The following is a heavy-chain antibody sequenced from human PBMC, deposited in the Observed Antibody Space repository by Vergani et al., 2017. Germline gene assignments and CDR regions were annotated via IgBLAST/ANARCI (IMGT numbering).Heavy chain of an antibody. Sequence: VQLVESGGGLVKPGGSLRLSCAASGFTFSDYYMSWIRQAPGKGLEWVGRIRSRANSYATAYAASVKGRFTISRDDSKNTAYLQMNSLKTEDTAVYYCTRVVGSYTDAFDIWGQGTMVTVSS. CDR2: IRSRANSYAT. J-gene: IGHJ3*02. CDR3: TRVVGSYTDAFDI. V-gene: IGHV3-73*01. D-gene: IGHD1-26*01. CDR1: GFTFSDYY.